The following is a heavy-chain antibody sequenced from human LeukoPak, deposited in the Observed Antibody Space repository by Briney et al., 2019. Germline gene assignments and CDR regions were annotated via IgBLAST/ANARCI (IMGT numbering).Heavy chain of an antibody. Sequence: KPGGSLRLSCAASGFTFSSYSMNWVRQAPGKGLEWVSSISSSSSYIYYADSVKGRFTISRDNAKNSLYLQMNSLRAEDTAVYYCARDDNHEELWFDYWGQGTLVTVSS. CDR1: GFTFSSYS. CDR3: ARDDNHEELWFDY. J-gene: IGHJ4*02. V-gene: IGHV3-21*01. D-gene: IGHD5-18*01. CDR2: ISSSSSYI.